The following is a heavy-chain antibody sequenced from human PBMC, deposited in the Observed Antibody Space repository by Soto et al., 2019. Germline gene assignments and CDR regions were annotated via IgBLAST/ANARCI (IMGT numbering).Heavy chain of an antibody. V-gene: IGHV3-33*01. J-gene: IGHJ4*02. CDR1: GFTFSSYG. D-gene: IGHD4-4*01. CDR2: IWYDGSNK. Sequence: QVQLVESGGGVVQPGRSLRLSCAASGFTFSSYGMHWVRQAPGKGLEWVAVIWYDGSNKYYADSVKGRFTISRDNSKNTLYLQMNSLSAEDTAVYYGAWTHNYWGNRAGDYWGQGTLVTVSS. CDR3: AWTHNYWGNRAGDY.